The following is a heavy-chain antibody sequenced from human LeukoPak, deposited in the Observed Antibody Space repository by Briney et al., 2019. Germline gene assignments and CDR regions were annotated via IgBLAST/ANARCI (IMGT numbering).Heavy chain of an antibody. V-gene: IGHV4-39*01. Sequence: SETLSLTCTVSGGSLSSSSYYWGWIRQPPGKGLEWIGSIYYSGSTYYNPSLKSRVTISVATSKNQFSLKLSSVTAADTAVYYCATRGAVAAYPFDYWGQGTLVTVSS. CDR2: IYYSGST. J-gene: IGHJ4*02. CDR3: ATRGAVAAYPFDY. D-gene: IGHD6-19*01. CDR1: GGSLSSSSYY.